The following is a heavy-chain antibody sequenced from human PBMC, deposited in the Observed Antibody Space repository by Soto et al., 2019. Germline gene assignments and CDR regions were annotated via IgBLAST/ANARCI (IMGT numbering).Heavy chain of an antibody. J-gene: IGHJ4*02. Sequence: GGSLRLSCAASGYTFSSYSMNWVRQGPGKGLEWVSSISSSSSYIYYADSVKGRFTISRDKAKNALYLQTNSLRAEDTAVYYCARDIYDSSGYYDYWGQGTLVTVSS. CDR2: ISSSSSYI. V-gene: IGHV3-21*01. CDR1: GYTFSSYS. CDR3: ARDIYDSSGYYDY. D-gene: IGHD3-22*01.